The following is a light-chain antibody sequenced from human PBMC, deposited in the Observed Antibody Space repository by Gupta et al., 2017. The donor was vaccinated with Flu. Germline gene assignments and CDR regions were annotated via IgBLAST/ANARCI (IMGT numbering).Light chain of an antibody. CDR1: QNLVYSDGNTY. Sequence: ISCRSSQNLVYSDGNTYLHWFQQRPGQSPRRLIHQVSYRGSGVPDRFSGSGSGTNFTLKISRVEAEDVGVYFCMQGARWPWAFGQGTKVEIK. CDR3: MQGARWPWA. J-gene: IGKJ1*01. CDR2: QVS. V-gene: IGKV2-30*01.